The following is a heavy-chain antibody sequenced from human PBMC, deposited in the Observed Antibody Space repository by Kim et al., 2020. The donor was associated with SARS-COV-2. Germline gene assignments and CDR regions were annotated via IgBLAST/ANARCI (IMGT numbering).Heavy chain of an antibody. D-gene: IGHD6-13*01. J-gene: IGHJ5*02. Sequence: SETLSLTCTVSGGSISSSSYYWGWIRQPPGKGLEWIGSIYYSGSTYSNPSLKSRVTISVDTSKNQFSLKLSSVTAADTALYYCARLQGILNWFDPWGQGTLVTVSS. CDR1: GGSISSSSYY. V-gene: IGHV4-39*01. CDR3: ARLQGILNWFDP. CDR2: IYYSGST.